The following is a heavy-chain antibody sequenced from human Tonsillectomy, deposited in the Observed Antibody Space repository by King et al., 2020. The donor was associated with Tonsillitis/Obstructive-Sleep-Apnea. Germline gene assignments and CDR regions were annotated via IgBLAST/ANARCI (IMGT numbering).Heavy chain of an antibody. CDR3: AIGVCGGDCADAFDI. Sequence: QLQESGPGLVKPSETLSLTCTVSGGSISSYYWSWIRPPPGKGLEWSGYIYYSGSTNYNPSLKSRVTISVDTSKNQFSLKLSSVTAADTAVYYCAIGVCGGDCADAFDIWGQGTMVTVSS. D-gene: IGHD2-21*02. V-gene: IGHV4-59*12. CDR2: IYYSGST. J-gene: IGHJ3*02. CDR1: GGSISSYY.